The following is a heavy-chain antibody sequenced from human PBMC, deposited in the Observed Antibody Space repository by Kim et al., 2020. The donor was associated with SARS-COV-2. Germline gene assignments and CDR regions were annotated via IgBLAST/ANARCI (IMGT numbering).Heavy chain of an antibody. V-gene: IGHV3-21*01. J-gene: IGHJ4*02. CDR2: ISSSSSYI. CDR1: GFTFSSYS. Sequence: GGSLRLSCAASGFTFSSYSMNWVRQAPGKGLEWVSTISSSSSYIYYADSVKGRFTISRDNAKNSLYLQMNSLRAEDTAVYYCVRDGLHCGAECYVCYCGQGALVTLSS. CDR3: VRDGLHCGAECYVCY. D-gene: IGHD2-21*01.